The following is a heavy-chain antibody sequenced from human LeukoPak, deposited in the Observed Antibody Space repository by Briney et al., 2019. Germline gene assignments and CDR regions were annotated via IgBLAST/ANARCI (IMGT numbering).Heavy chain of an antibody. CDR1: GLTVSRNY. V-gene: IGHV3-66*01. J-gene: IGHJ4*02. CDR2: IYSGGNT. Sequence: GGSLRLSCAASGLTVSRNYMSWVRQAPGKGLEWVSVIYSGGNTYYADSVKGRFTISRDNSKNTLYLQMNSLRAEDTAVYYCARVSGDYTYYFDYWGQGTLVTVSS. CDR3: ARVSGDYTYYFDY. D-gene: IGHD4-17*01.